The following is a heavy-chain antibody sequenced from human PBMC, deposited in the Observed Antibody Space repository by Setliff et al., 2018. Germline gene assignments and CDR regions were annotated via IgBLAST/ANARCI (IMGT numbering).Heavy chain of an antibody. CDR1: GFTFSSYW. D-gene: IGHD1-26*01. CDR2: IKQDGSEK. Sequence: PGESLKISCAASGFTFSSYWMSWVRQAPGKGLEWVANIKQDGSEKYYVDSVKGRFTISRDNAKNSLYLQMNSLRAEDTAVYYCARESIGRGHWFDPWGQGTLVTVSS. CDR3: ARESIGRGHWFDP. J-gene: IGHJ5*02. V-gene: IGHV3-7*03.